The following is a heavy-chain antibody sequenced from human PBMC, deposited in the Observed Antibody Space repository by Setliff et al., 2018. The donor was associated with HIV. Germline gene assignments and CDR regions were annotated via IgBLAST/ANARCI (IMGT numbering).Heavy chain of an antibody. J-gene: IGHJ4*02. D-gene: IGHD4-17*01. CDR3: TTIQKLTTPVDY. Sequence: GGSLRLSCAASGFTFSNAWMSWVRQAPGKGLEWVGRIKSKTDGGTTDYAAPVKGRFTISRDDSKNTLYLQMNSLKTEATAVYYCTTIQKLTTPVDYWGQGTLVTVSS. CDR1: GFTFSNAW. CDR2: IKSKTDGGTT. V-gene: IGHV3-15*01.